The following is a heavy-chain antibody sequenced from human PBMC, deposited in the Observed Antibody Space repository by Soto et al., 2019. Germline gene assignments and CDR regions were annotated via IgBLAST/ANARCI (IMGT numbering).Heavy chain of an antibody. CDR3: AREDRLRLPYYFDY. V-gene: IGHV4-59*01. CDR2: IYYSGST. J-gene: IGHJ4*02. D-gene: IGHD2-21*02. CDR1: GGSISSYY. Sequence: SETLSLTCTVSGGSISSYYWSWIRQPPGKGLEWIGYIYYSGSTNYNPSLKSRVTISVDTSKNQFSLKLSSVTAADTAVYYCAREDRLRLPYYFDYWGQGTMGTVSS.